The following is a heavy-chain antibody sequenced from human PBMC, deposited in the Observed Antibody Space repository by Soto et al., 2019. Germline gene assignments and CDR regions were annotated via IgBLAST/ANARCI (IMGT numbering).Heavy chain of an antibody. CDR2: INPSGGST. J-gene: IGHJ4*02. V-gene: IGHV1-46*01. CDR1: GYTFTSYY. CDR3: ARVLIGSHPGLDFDY. Sequence: GASVKVSCKASGYTFTSYYMHWVRQAPGQGLEWMGIINPSGGSTSYAQKFQGRVTMTRDTSTSTVYMELSSLRSEDTAVYYCARVLIGSHPGLDFDYWGQGTLVTVSS. D-gene: IGHD2-8*01.